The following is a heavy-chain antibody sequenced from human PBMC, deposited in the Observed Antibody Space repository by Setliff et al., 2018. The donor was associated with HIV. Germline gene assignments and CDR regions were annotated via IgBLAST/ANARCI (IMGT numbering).Heavy chain of an antibody. CDR3: ARGLARVDYMDV. Sequence: ASVKVSCKASGYTFTSYGITWVRQAPGQGLEWMGWISGYSGNTDYAQKLQGRVTMTTDTSTSTAYMELRSLRSDDTAVYYCARGLARVDYMDVWGKGTTVTVSS. CDR2: ISGYSGNT. V-gene: IGHV1-18*01. J-gene: IGHJ6*03. CDR1: GYTFTSYG. D-gene: IGHD2-15*01.